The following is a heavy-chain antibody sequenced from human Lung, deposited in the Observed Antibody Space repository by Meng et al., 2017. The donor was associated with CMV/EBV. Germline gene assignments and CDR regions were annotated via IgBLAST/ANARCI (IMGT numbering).Heavy chain of an antibody. Sequence: GGSLRLSCAASGFIFDDYAMHWVRQAPGKGLEWVAGISRNSGSIGYADSVKGRFTVSRDNAENSLYLQMNSLRAEDTALYYCAKYISCSILEFFDYWGQGTRVTSAS. V-gene: IGHV3-9*01. D-gene: IGHD2-21*01. CDR2: ISRNSGSI. J-gene: IGHJ4*02. CDR1: GFIFDDYA. CDR3: AKYISCSILEFFDY.